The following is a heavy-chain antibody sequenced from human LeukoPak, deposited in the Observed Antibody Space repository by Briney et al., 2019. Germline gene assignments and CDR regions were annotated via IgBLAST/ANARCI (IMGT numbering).Heavy chain of an antibody. Sequence: PGGSLRLSCAASGFTFSSYSMNWVRQAPGKGLGWVSSISTGSTYIYYADSVKGRFNISRDNAKNSLYLQMNSLRAEDTAVYYCAIDQGFLDYWGQGTLVTVSS. CDR1: GFTFSSYS. D-gene: IGHD2/OR15-2a*01. CDR3: AIDQGFLDY. CDR2: ISTGSTYI. V-gene: IGHV3-21*01. J-gene: IGHJ4*02.